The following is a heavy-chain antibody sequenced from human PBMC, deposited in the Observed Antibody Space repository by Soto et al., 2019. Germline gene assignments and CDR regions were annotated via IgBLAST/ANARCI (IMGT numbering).Heavy chain of an antibody. D-gene: IGHD6-13*01. J-gene: IGHJ3*02. Sequence: GASVKVSCKASGGTFSSYTISWVRQAPGQGLEWMGRIIPILGIANYAQKLQGRVTITADKSTSTAYMELSSLRSEDTAVYYCARENVLAAAGPYDAFDIWGQGTMVTVSS. CDR2: IIPILGIA. V-gene: IGHV1-69*04. CDR1: GGTFSSYT. CDR3: ARENVLAAAGPYDAFDI.